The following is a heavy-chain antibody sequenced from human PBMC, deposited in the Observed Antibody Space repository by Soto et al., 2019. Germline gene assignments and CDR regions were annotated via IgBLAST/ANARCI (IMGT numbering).Heavy chain of an antibody. Sequence: PSETLSLTCTVSGGPISSGGYYWSWIRQHPGKGLEWIGYIYYSGSTYYNPSLKSRVTISVDTSKNQFSLKLSSVTAADTAVYYCARDYDKAYYGMDVWGQGTTVTVSS. CDR1: GGPISSGGYY. CDR3: ARDYDKAYYGMDV. J-gene: IGHJ6*02. CDR2: IYYSGST. V-gene: IGHV4-31*03. D-gene: IGHD3-9*01.